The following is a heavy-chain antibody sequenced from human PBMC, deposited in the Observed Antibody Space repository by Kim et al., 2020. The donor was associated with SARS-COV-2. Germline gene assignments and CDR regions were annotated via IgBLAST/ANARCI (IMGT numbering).Heavy chain of an antibody. CDR1: GGSISSGGYY. J-gene: IGHJ3*02. V-gene: IGHV4-31*03. CDR3: ARDRGSWRAFDI. CDR2: IYYSGST. Sequence: SETLSLTCTVSGGSISSGGYYWSWIRQHPGKGLEWIGYIYYSGSTYYNPSLKSRVTISVDTSKNQFSLKLSSVTAADTAVYYCARDRGSWRAFDIWGQGTMVTVSS. D-gene: IGHD3-10*01.